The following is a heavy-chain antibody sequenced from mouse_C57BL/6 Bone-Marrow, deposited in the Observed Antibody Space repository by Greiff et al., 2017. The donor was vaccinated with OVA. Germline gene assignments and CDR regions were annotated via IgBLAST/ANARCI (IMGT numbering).Heavy chain of an antibody. CDR3: ARGSNDSAWFAY. V-gene: IGHV1-47*01. D-gene: IGHD2-12*01. J-gene: IGHJ3*01. CDR1: GYTFTTYS. CDR2: FHPNNDDT. Sequence: QVQLQQSGAELVKPGASVKLSCKASGYTFTTYSIHWVKQNHGKSLEWIGNFHPNNDDTKYNEKFKGKATLTVEKSSSTFYLELSRLTSDDSAVYCGARGSNDSAWFAYWGQGTLVTVSA.